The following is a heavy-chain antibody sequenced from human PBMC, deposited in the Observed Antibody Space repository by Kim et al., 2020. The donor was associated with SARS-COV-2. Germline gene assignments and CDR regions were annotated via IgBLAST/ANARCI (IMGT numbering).Heavy chain of an antibody. J-gene: IGHJ3*02. D-gene: IGHD4-17*01. CDR1: GFAFSGYA. CDR3: AKSRPDYGDWGAFDI. CDR2: ISGSSTST. V-gene: IGHV3-23*01. Sequence: GGSLRLSCAASGFAFSGYAMSWVRQAPGKGLEWVADISGSSTSTYYADSVKGRFTISRDTSKNTLYHQMNTLRADDTAVYYCAKSRPDYGDWGAFDIWGQGTMVTVSS.